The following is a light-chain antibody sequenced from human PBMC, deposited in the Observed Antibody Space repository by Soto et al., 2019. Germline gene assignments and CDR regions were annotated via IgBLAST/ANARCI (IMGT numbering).Light chain of an antibody. CDR2: GAS. CDR1: QSVSSSY. J-gene: IGKJ1*01. V-gene: IGKV3-20*01. CDR3: QQYGSSST. Sequence: DIVLTQSPGTLSLSPGERATLSCRASQSVSSSYLAWYQQKPGQAPRLLIYGASSRATGIPDRFSGSGSGTDFTLTISRLEPEDFAVYYCQQYGSSSTFGQGTKVDNK.